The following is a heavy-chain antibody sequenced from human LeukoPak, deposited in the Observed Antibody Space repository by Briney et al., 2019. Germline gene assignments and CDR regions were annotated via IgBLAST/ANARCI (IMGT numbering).Heavy chain of an antibody. CDR1: GGSFSGYY. V-gene: IGHV4-34*01. Sequence: PSETLSLTCAVYGGSFSGYYWSWIRQPPGKGLEWIGEINHSGSTNYNPSLKSRVTISVDTSKNQFSLKLNSVTAADTAVYYCARGGQWLVLARAFDYWGQGTLVTVSS. CDR3: ARGGQWLVLARAFDY. CDR2: INHSGST. D-gene: IGHD6-19*01. J-gene: IGHJ4*02.